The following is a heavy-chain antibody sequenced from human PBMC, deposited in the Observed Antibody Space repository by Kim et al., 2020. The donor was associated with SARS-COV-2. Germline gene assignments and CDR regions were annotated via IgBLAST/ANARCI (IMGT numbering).Heavy chain of an antibody. CDR3: ARDIRYFDNYYYGMDV. J-gene: IGHJ6*02. CDR1: GFTVSSNY. D-gene: IGHD3-9*01. V-gene: IGHV3-53*01. Sequence: GGSLRLSCAASGFTVSSNYMSWVRQAPGKGLEWVSVIYSGGSTYYADSVKGRFTISRDNSKNTLYLQMNSLRAEDTAVYYCARDIRYFDNYYYGMDVWGQGTTVTVAS. CDR2: IYSGGST.